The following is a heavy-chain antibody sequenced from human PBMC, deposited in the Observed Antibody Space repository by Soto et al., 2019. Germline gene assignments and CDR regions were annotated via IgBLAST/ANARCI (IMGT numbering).Heavy chain of an antibody. CDR3: ARGNRLRYYYGMDV. V-gene: IGHV4-61*01. D-gene: IGHD4-17*01. J-gene: IGHJ6*02. CDR2: IYYSGST. CDR1: GGSVSSGSYY. Sequence: SETLSLTCTVSGGSVSSGSYYWSWIRQPPGKGLEWIGYIYYSGSTNYNPSLKSRVTISVDTSKNQFSLKLSSVTAADTAVYYCARGNRLRYYYGMDVWGQGTTVTVS.